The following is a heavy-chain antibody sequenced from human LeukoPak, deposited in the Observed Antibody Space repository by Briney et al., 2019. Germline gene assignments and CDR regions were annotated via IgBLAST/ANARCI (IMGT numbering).Heavy chain of an antibody. CDR3: ARARSDSGWELLRRAFDI. Sequence: GGSLRLSCVASGFTFSSYSMNWVRQAPGKGLEWISYITSSSNSIYYADSVKGRFTISRDNAKNSLYLQMNSLRAEDTAVYYCARARSDSGWELLRRAFDIWGQGTMVTVSS. D-gene: IGHD1-26*01. V-gene: IGHV3-48*01. CDR2: ITSSSNSI. CDR1: GFTFSSYS. J-gene: IGHJ3*02.